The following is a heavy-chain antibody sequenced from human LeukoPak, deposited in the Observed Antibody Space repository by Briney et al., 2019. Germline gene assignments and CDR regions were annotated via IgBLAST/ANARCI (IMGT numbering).Heavy chain of an antibody. J-gene: IGHJ6*02. CDR1: GYTFTSYG. D-gene: IGHD2-21*02. V-gene: IGHV1-18*01. Sequence: ASVEVSCKASGYTFTSYGISWVRQAPGQGLEWMGWISAYNGNTNYAQKLQGRVTMTTDTSTSTAYMELRSLRSDDTAVYYCARSIVVVTAIPDYYYGMDVWGQGTTVTVSS. CDR2: ISAYNGNT. CDR3: ARSIVVVTAIPDYYYGMDV.